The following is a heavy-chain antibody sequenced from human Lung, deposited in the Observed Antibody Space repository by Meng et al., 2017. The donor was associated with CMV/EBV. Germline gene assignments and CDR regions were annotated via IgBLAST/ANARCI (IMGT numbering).Heavy chain of an antibody. D-gene: IGHD2-2*01. CDR3: ARDLRRYCSSASCPPAAGYFDY. J-gene: IGHJ4*02. CDR1: S. CDR2: SRSSSSYI. Sequence: SMNWGGQAPGKGLEWVASSRSSSSYIYYADSVKGRFTISRDNAKNTLYLQMNSLRAEDTAVYYCARDLRRYCSSASCPPAAGYFDYWGEGTLVTVSS. V-gene: IGHV3-21*01.